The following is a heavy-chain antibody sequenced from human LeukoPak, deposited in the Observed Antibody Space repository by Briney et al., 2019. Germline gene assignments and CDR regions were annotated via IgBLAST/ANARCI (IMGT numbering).Heavy chain of an antibody. CDR3: ASKVTTGY. D-gene: IGHD4-17*01. Sequence: HTGGSLRLSCVVSGLTVSSNYMSWVRQAPGKGLEWVSVIYSGGTTNYADSVKGRFIVYRDNSKTTQYLQMNSLRAEDTAVYYCASKVTTGYWGQGTLVTVSS. CDR2: IYSGGTT. V-gene: IGHV3-66*01. CDR1: GLTVSSNY. J-gene: IGHJ4*02.